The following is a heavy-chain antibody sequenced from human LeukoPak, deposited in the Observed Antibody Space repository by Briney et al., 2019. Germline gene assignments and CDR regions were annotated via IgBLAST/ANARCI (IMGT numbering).Heavy chain of an antibody. CDR1: GGSFSGYY. D-gene: IGHD5-18*01. Sequence: SETLSLTCAVYGGSFSGYYWSWIRQPPGKGLEWIGYIYYSGSTNYNPSLKSRVTISVDTSKNQFSLKLSSVTAADTAVYYCARRIQLHYGMDVWGQGTTVTVSS. CDR3: ARRIQLHYGMDV. V-gene: IGHV4-59*08. J-gene: IGHJ6*02. CDR2: IYYSGST.